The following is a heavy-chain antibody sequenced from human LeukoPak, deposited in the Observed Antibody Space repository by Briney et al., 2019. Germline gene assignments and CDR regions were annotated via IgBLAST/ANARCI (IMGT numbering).Heavy chain of an antibody. J-gene: IGHJ4*02. Sequence: SETLSLTCTVSGGSISSYYWSWIRQPPGKGLEWIGYIYYSGSTYYNPSLKSRVTISVDTSKNQFSLKLSSVTAADTAVYYCARDPPGYCSGGSCYPSSVDYWGQGTLVTVSS. V-gene: IGHV4-59*12. D-gene: IGHD2-15*01. CDR1: GGSISSYY. CDR3: ARDPPGYCSGGSCYPSSVDY. CDR2: IYYSGST.